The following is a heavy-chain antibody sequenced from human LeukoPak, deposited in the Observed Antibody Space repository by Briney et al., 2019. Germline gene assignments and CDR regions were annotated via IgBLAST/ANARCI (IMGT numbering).Heavy chain of an antibody. V-gene: IGHV4-61*10. D-gene: IGHD3-10*01. CDR1: GDSISSGGSY. CDR3: ARGVLLWFGESQNNWFDP. Sequence: SETLSLTCTVSGDSISSGGSYWSWIRQPAGKGLEWIGYIYYSGSTNYNPSLKSRVTISVDTSKNQFSLKLSSVTAADTAVYYCARGVLLWFGESQNNWFDPWGQGTLVTVSS. J-gene: IGHJ5*02. CDR2: IYYSGST.